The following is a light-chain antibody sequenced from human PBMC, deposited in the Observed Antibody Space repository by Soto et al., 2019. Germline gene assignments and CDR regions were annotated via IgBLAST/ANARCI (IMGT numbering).Light chain of an antibody. V-gene: IGKV3-15*01. J-gene: IGKJ1*01. CDR3: QQYNNWPPWT. CDR1: QSISSN. CDR2: GAS. Sequence: EIVMTQSPATLSVSPGEGATLSCRASQSISSNVAWYQQKPGQAPRLLIFGASTRATSIPARFSGSGSGTEFTLTITSLQSEDSAVYYCQQYNNWPPWTFGQGTKLEI.